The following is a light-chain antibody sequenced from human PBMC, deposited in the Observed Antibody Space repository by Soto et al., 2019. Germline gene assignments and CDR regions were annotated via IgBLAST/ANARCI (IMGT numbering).Light chain of an antibody. V-gene: IGKV3-20*01. CDR2: GAS. J-gene: IGKJ1*01. Sequence: EIVFTQSPGTLSLSPGERATLSCRASQSVSSSYLAWYQQKPGQAPRLLIYGASSRATGIPDRFSGSGSGTDLTLTISRLEPEDFAVYYFKQNGSSQWTFGQGTKVDIX. CDR1: QSVSSSY. CDR3: KQNGSSQWT.